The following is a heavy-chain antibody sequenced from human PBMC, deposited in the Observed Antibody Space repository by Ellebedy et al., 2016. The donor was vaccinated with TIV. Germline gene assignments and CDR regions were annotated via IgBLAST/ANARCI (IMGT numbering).Heavy chain of an antibody. CDR1: GYTFTKYG. J-gene: IGHJ5*02. D-gene: IGHD5/OR15-5a*01. V-gene: IGHV1-18*04. CDR3: TRGFYEKFDP. CDR2: ISGYNGDT. Sequence: ASVKVSCKASGYTFTKYGISWARQAPGQGLEWMGWISGYNGDTNYAQKFQGRVTMTTDTSTSTVYMELRSLSFDDTAVYYCTRGFYEKFDPWGQGTLVTVS.